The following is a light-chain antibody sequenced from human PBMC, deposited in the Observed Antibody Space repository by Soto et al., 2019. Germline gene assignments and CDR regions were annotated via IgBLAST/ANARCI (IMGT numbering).Light chain of an antibody. Sequence: QSVLTQPPSVSGSPGQSVTISCAGTSNDVGSFNRVSWYQKTPGTAPKVVIYEVSNRPSGVPDRFSGSRSGSTASLTISGLQAEDEAHYYCSLYTSSGTYVFGTGTKSPS. J-gene: IGLJ1*01. CDR2: EVS. V-gene: IGLV2-18*01. CDR3: SLYTSSGTYV. CDR1: SNDVGSFNR.